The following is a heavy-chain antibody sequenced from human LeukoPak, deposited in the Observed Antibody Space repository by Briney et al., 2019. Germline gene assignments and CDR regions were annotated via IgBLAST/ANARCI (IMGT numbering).Heavy chain of an antibody. CDR2: IYYSGST. J-gene: IGHJ4*02. D-gene: IGHD6-13*01. CDR1: GGSISSSSYY. V-gene: IGHV4-39*01. CDR3: ARTAAAGGGLDYFDY. Sequence: PSETLSLTCTVSGGSISSSSYYWGWIRQPPGKGLERIGSIYYSGSTYYNPSLKSRVTISVDTSKNQFSLKLSSVTAADTAVYYCARTAAAGGGLDYFDYWGQGTLVTVSS.